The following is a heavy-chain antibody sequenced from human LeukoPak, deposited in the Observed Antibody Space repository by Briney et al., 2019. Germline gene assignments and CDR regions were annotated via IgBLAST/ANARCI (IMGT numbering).Heavy chain of an antibody. CDR2: IYYSGST. CDR1: GGSISSYY. D-gene: IGHD3-10*01. J-gene: IGHJ4*02. V-gene: IGHV4-59*01. Sequence: SETVSLTCTVSGGSISSYYWSWIRQPPGKGLEGIGYIYYSGSTNYNPSLKSRVTISVDTSKNQFSLQPSSVTAADTAVYYCARVRDYYGSGVGFDYWGQGTLVTVSS. CDR3: ARVRDYYGSGVGFDY.